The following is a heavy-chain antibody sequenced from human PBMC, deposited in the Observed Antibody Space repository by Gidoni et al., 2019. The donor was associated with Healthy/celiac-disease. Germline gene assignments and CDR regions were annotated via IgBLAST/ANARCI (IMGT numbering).Heavy chain of an antibody. Sequence: EVQLLESGGGLVQPGGSLRLSCAASGLSFSSYAMSWVRQAPGKGLEWVSAISGSGGSAYYADSVKGRFTISRDNSKNTLYLQMNSLRAEDTAVYYCAKSGEGTVTPYYYYYYGMDVWGQGTTVTVSS. CDR2: ISGSGGSA. D-gene: IGHD4-17*01. CDR3: AKSGEGTVTPYYYYYYGMDV. CDR1: GLSFSSYA. J-gene: IGHJ6*02. V-gene: IGHV3-23*01.